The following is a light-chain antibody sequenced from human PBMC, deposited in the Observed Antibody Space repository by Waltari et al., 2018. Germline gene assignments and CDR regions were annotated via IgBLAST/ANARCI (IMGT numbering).Light chain of an antibody. J-gene: IGLJ1*01. CDR3: SSYTPPTTLL. Sequence: QSALTQPASVSGSPGQSITISCTGTSSDIGGYNFVSWYQQHPGKAPELMIYEVTNRPSGVSNRFSGSKSGNTASLTISGLQAEDEADYYCSSYTPPTTLLFGTGTKVTVL. V-gene: IGLV2-14*01. CDR2: EVT. CDR1: SSDIGGYNF.